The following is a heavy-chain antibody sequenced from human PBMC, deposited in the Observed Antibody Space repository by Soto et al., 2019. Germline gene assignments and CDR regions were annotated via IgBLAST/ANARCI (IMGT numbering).Heavy chain of an antibody. CDR1: GGSISDTNYY. Sequence: QLQLQESGPRLVKASETLSLTCTVSGGSISDTNYYWGWIRQPPGKGLEWIGSIHYSGSTHYNPSLESRVTISVDTSKNQFSLQLDSVTAADTSVYYCARQVTQRRTGQLYYFDYWGQGAPVTVSS. D-gene: IGHD2-2*01. CDR3: ARQVTQRRTGQLYYFDY. J-gene: IGHJ4*02. V-gene: IGHV4-39*01. CDR2: IHYSGST.